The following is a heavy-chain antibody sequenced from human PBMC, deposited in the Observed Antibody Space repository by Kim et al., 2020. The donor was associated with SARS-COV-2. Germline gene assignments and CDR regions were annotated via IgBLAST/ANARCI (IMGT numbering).Heavy chain of an antibody. CDR1: GFTFSSYA. D-gene: IGHD3-9*01. Sequence: GGSLRLSCAASGFTFSSYAMSWVRQAPGKGLEWVSAISGSGGSTYYAASVKGRSTYSRANSKNTLYLQMNSLRAEDTAVYYCAKDPVSYYDILTGYSPFYLYFEPWGASTLCTVSS. CDR3: AKDPVSYYDILTGYSPFYLYFEP. V-gene: IGHV3-23*01. J-gene: IGHJ2*01. CDR2: ISGSGGST.